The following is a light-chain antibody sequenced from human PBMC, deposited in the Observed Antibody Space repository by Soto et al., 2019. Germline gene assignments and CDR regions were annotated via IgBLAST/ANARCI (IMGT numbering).Light chain of an antibody. CDR2: EGH. V-gene: IGLV2-14*02. J-gene: IGLJ3*02. CDR3: SSYAGGNNGV. CDR1: SGYVGTYSL. Sequence: QSALAQPASVSGSPGQSITISCTGASGYVGTYSLVSWYQQHPGKAPKVVIYEGHKRPSGVPDRFSGSKSGNTASLTVSGLQAEDEADYYCSSYAGGNNGVFGGGTKLTVL.